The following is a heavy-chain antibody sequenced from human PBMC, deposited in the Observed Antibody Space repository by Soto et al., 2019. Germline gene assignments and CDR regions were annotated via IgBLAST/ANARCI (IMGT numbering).Heavy chain of an antibody. Sequence: SETLSLTCTVSGVSVNSGSFYWAWIRQPPGKGLEWMGFGSYSGTTNYKPSLKSRVTISVDTSRSQISLKVTSLTAADTAVYYCARGATVTQYDYWGQGTLVTVSS. CDR3: ARGATVTQYDY. V-gene: IGHV4-61*01. CDR2: GSYSGTT. J-gene: IGHJ4*02. CDR1: GVSVNSGSFY. D-gene: IGHD4-17*01.